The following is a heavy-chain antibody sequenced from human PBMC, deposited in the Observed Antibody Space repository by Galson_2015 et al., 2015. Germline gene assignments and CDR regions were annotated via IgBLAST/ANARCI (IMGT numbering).Heavy chain of an antibody. CDR3: AKGLAFCSGASCYGYYYYGLDA. V-gene: IGHV3-23*01. CDR1: GFTFTSSA. CDR2: ISDSGGST. Sequence: SLRLSCAASGFTFTSSAMSWVRQAPGKGLEWVSAISDSGGSTYYADSVKGRFTISRDNSKNTLYLQMNSLRAEDTAVYYCAKGLAFCSGASCYGYYYYGLDAWGQGTTATVSS. D-gene: IGHD2-2*01. J-gene: IGHJ6*02.